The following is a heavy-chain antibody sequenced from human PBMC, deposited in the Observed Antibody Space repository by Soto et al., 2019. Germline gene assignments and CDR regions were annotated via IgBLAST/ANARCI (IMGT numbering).Heavy chain of an antibody. V-gene: IGHV5-51*01. CDR3: AMKPPSYRNNCFFDY. CDR2: IFPGDSDT. D-gene: IGHD1-1*01. CDR1: GYSFDTYW. Sequence: PGESLKISCKGSGYSFDTYWIGWVRQMPGQGPEWMGIIFPGDSDTRYSPSFQGQVSISADKSIRTAFLQWSNLKASDTAMYFCAMKPPSYRNNCFFDYWARGTLVPVSS. J-gene: IGHJ4*02.